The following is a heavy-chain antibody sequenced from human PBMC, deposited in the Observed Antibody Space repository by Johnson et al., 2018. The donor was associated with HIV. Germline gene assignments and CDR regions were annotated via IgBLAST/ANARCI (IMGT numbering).Heavy chain of an antibody. J-gene: IGHJ3*02. CDR3: AREGRNAADAFDI. Sequence: QVQLVESGGGLVKPGGSLRLSCAASGFTFSDYYMNWIRQAPGKGLEWLSYISSSGSTKYYADSVKGRLTISRDNAKNSLYLQMKNLRAEDTAVYYWAREGRNAADAFDIWGQGTMVTVSS. CDR2: ISSSGSTK. V-gene: IGHV3-11*01. D-gene: IGHD1-1*01. CDR1: GFTFSDYY.